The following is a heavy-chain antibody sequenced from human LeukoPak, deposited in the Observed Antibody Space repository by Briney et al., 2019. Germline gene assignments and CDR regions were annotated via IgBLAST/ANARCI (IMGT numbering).Heavy chain of an antibody. CDR3: SKDDRRLRGHPLDY. CDR1: GFTFVQYS. CDR2: ISWNSGSI. J-gene: IGHJ4*02. Sequence: PRWSVTLSCPACGFTFVQYSMHWVGQPPAKDVEGVSCISWNSGSIGYEDSVKGRFTIFRGNAKNSLHLLMNSLSAADTALDYCSKDDRRLRGHPLDYWCQGTLATVSS. D-gene: IGHD3-16*01. V-gene: IGHV3-9*01.